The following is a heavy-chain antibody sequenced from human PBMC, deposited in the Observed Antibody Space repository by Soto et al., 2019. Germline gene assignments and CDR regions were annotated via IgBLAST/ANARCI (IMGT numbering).Heavy chain of an antibody. CDR1: GSITSDF. CDR2: IYISGST. V-gene: IGHV4-4*07. Sequence: QVQLRESGPGLVRPSETLSLICNVSGSITSDFWTWIRQPAGKGLEWIGRIYISGSTNYKHSLRSRVTMSIDTSRNQFSLRLSSVTAADTAIYFCAREGVMGGTLLYWGPGTLLTVSS. CDR3: AREGVMGGTLLY. J-gene: IGHJ4*01. D-gene: IGHD3-16*01.